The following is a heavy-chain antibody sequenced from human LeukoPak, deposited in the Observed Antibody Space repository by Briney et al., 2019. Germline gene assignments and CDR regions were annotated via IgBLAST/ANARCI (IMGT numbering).Heavy chain of an antibody. V-gene: IGHV1-8*01. CDR3: ARGSGYYYDGLYDY. CDR1: GYTFTSYD. Sequence: ASVKVSCKASGYTFTSYDINWVRQATGQGLEWMGWMNPNSGNTGYAQKFQGRVTMTRNTSISTAYMELSSLRSEDTAVYYRARGSGYYYDGLYDYWGQGTLVTVSS. D-gene: IGHD3-22*01. J-gene: IGHJ4*02. CDR2: MNPNSGNT.